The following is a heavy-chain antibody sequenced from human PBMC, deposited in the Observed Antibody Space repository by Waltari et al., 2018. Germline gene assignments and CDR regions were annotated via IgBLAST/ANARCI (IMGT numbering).Heavy chain of an antibody. CDR2: IYSRGNI. D-gene: IGHD7-27*01. V-gene: IGHV4-39*01. J-gene: IGHJ5*02. CDR3: ARHSPGSTWFDP. CDR1: SGSITSPDYY. Sequence: QLQLQESGPGLVKPSETLSLTCSLSSGSITSPDYYWDWIRQSPGKGLEWIGNIYSRGNIHYNPSLGSRGTRSLDSANNQCSLELRSVTAGDTAVYYCARHSPGSTWFDPWGQGTLVTVSS.